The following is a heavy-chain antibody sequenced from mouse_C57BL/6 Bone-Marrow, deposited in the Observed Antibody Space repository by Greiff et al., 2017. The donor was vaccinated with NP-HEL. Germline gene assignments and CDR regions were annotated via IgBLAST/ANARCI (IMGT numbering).Heavy chain of an antibody. CDR1: GYTFTSYW. V-gene: IGHV1-72*01. CDR3: SRNYFSGSSYSLDFDY. Sequence: VQLKQPGAELVKPGASVKLSCKASGYTFTSYWMHWVKQRPGRGLEWIGRIDPNSGGTKYNEKFKSKATLTVDKPSSTAYMQLSSLTSEDSAVYYCSRNYFSGSSYSLDFDYWGQGTTLTVSS. J-gene: IGHJ2*01. D-gene: IGHD1-1*01. CDR2: IDPNSGGT.